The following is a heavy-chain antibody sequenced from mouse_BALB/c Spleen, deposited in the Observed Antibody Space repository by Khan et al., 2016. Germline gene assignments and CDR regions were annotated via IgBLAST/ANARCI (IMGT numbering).Heavy chain of an antibody. V-gene: IGHV1-7*01. Sequence: QVQLQQSGAELAKPGASVKMSCKASDYTFTDYWMHWVKQRPGQGLEWIGYINPNTGYTEYNQKFKDKATLTADKSSRTAYMQLSSLTSEDTPSYYCARWSYYYGSSYGWFAYWGQGTLVTVSA. J-gene: IGHJ3*01. D-gene: IGHD1-1*01. CDR3: ARWSYYYGSSYGWFAY. CDR2: INPNTGYT. CDR1: DYTFTDYW.